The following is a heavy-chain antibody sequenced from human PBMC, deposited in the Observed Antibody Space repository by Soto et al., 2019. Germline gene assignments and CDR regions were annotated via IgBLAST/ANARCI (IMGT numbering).Heavy chain of an antibody. CDR2: IYYNGNT. Sequence: QLHLQESGPGLVKPSETLSLTCIVSGGSLSSSSYYWAWIRQPPGKGLEWIGTIYYNGNTYYNPSLKSRVTIALDTSKNEISLKVSSVTATDTAVYYCGRHDRTYYLLAINFWGQGTLATVSS. CDR3: GRHDRTYYLLAINF. J-gene: IGHJ4*02. CDR1: GGSLSSSSYY. V-gene: IGHV4-39*01. D-gene: IGHD2-21*01.